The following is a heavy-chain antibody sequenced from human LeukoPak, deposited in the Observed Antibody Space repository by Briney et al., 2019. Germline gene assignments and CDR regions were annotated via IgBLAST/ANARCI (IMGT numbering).Heavy chain of an antibody. CDR1: GGTFSSYA. D-gene: IGHD3-3*01. Sequence: GASVKVSCKASGGTFSSYAISWVRQAPGQGLEWMGGIIPIFGTANYAQKFQGRVTITADESTSTAYMELSRLRSDDTAVYSCARVGWDTIFGVADYWGQGTLVTVSS. V-gene: IGHV1-69*13. CDR2: IIPIFGTA. J-gene: IGHJ4*02. CDR3: ARVGWDTIFGVADY.